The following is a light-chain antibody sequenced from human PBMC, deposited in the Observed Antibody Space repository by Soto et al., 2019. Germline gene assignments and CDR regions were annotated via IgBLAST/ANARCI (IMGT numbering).Light chain of an antibody. Sequence: EIVLTQSPGTLSLSPGERATLSCRASQSVSSSYLGWYQQKPGQAPRLLIYDASSRATGVPDRFSGGGSGTDFTLTISRLEPEDFAVYYCQHYAMSPPFTFGPGIKVDIK. CDR3: QHYAMSPPFT. V-gene: IGKV3-20*01. CDR1: QSVSSSY. CDR2: DAS. J-gene: IGKJ3*01.